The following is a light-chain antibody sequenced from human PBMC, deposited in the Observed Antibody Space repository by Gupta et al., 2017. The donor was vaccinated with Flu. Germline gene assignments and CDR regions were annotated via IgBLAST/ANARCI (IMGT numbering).Light chain of an antibody. CDR1: SGYSHYK. J-gene: IGLJ2*01. Sequence: TLSSGYSHYKVDWYQQRPGKGPRFVMRVATGVIVGSKGDGIPDRFSVLGSGLNRSPTITDIQGEDESDVHCWSDHGSGNNFLVVFGGGTKLTVL. V-gene: IGLV9-49*02. CDR3: WSDHGSGNNFLVV. CDR2: VATGVIVG.